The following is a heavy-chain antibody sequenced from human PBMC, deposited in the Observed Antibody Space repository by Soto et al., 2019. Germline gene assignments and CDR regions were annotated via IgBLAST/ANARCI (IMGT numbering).Heavy chain of an antibody. CDR2: IYYSGST. CDR3: ARHLPITMVRGVNFDY. CDR1: GGSISSSSYY. J-gene: IGHJ4*02. D-gene: IGHD3-10*01. Sequence: QLQLQESGPGLVKPSETLSLTCTVSGGSISSSSYYWGWIRQPPGKGLEWIGSIYYSGSTYYNPSLKSRVTISVDTSKNQFSLKLSSVTAADTAVYYCARHLPITMVRGVNFDYWGQGTLVTVSS. V-gene: IGHV4-39*01.